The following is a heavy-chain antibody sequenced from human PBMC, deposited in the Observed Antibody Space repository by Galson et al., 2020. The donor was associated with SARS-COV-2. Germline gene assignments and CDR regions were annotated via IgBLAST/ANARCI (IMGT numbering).Heavy chain of an antibody. Sequence: SLKISCAASGFTFNNYAMNWVRQAPGKGLEWVSGISRNSGSIGYADSVKGRFTISRDNAKNSLYLQMNSLRAEDTALYYCAKDTGQDTSVWVDYWGQGTLVAVS. CDR1: GFTFNNYA. V-gene: IGHV3-9*01. CDR2: ISRNSGSI. D-gene: IGHD6-19*01. J-gene: IGHJ4*02. CDR3: AKDTGQDTSVWVDY.